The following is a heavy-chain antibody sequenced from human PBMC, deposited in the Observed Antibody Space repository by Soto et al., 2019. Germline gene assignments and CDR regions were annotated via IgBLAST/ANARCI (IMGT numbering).Heavy chain of an antibody. J-gene: IGHJ6*03. CDR3: ARDGARQGFDYYYYMDV. D-gene: IGHD6-6*01. V-gene: IGHV3-21*01. CDR1: GFTFSRYS. CDR2: ISGSSSYI. Sequence: EVQLVESGGGLVKPGGSPRLSCAASGFTFSRYSMNWVRQAPGKGLEWVSSISGSSSYIYYADSVKGRFTISRDNAKNSLYLQMNSLRAEDTAVYYCARDGARQGFDYYYYMDVWGKGTTVTVSS.